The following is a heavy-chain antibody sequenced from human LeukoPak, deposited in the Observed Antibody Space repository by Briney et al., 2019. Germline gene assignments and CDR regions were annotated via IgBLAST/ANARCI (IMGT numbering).Heavy chain of an antibody. D-gene: IGHD3-3*01. J-gene: IGHJ5*02. CDR3: ARGRGSFFWSGYYPVWFDP. CDR1: GGSFSGYY. CDR2: INHSGST. Sequence: SETLSLTCAVYGGSFSGYYWSWIRQPPGKGLEWIGEINHSGSTNYNPSLKSRVTISVDPSKNQFSLKLSSVTAADTAVYYCARGRGSFFWSGYYPVWFDPWGQGTLVTVSS. V-gene: IGHV4-34*01.